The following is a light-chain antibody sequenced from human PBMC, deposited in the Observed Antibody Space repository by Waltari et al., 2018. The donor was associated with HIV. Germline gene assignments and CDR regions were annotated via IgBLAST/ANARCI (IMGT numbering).Light chain of an antibody. CDR3: QQLNSYPRT. CDR2: AAS. CDR1: QAIGTS. J-gene: IGKJ1*01. Sequence: DVQLTQSPSFLSASVGDIVTITCRASQAIGTSLAWDQQKPGKAPNLLISAASTLQSGIPSRFSGDGSGTEFTLTISSLQAEDFATYYCQQLNSYPRTFGQGTKVDFK. V-gene: IGKV1-9*01.